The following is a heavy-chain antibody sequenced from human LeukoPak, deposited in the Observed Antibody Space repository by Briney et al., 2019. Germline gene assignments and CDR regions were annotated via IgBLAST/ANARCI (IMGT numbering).Heavy chain of an antibody. CDR2: INPNSGGT. J-gene: IGHJ4*02. CDR1: GYTFTGYY. D-gene: IGHD1-26*01. V-gene: IGHV1-2*02. Sequence: GASVKVSCKASGYTFTGYYMHWVGQAPGQGLEWMGWINPNSGGTNYAQKFQGRVTMTRDTSISTAYMELSRLRSDDTAVYYCASSRGATMTTSFDYWGQGTLVTVSS. CDR3: ASSRGATMTTSFDY.